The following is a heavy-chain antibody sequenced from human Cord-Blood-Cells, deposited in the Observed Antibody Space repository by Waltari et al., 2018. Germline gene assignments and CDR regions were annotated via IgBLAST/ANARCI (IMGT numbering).Heavy chain of an antibody. V-gene: IGHV4-4*07. Sequence: QVQLQESGPGLVKPSETLSLTCTVPGGSISSYYWSWIRQPARKGLEWIGRIYTRGSTNYHPSLKSRVTMSVDTSKNQFSLKLSSVTAADTAVYYCARELDYSNSYYYYYYMDVWGKGTTVTVSS. CDR2: IYTRGST. J-gene: IGHJ6*03. CDR1: GGSISSYY. CDR3: ARELDYSNSYYYYYYMDV. D-gene: IGHD4-4*01.